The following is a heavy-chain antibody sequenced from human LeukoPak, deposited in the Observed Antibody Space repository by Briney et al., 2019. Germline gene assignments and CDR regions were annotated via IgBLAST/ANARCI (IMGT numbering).Heavy chain of an antibody. CDR1: GGTFSSYT. CDR2: IIPILGIA. CDR3: ARGNYYDSSGYFWFDP. V-gene: IGHV1-69*02. J-gene: IGHJ5*02. Sequence: SVKVSCEASGGTFSSYTISWVRQAPGQGLEWMGRIIPILGIANYAQKFQGRVTITADKSTSTAYMELSSLRSEDTAVYYCARGNYYDSSGYFWFDPWGQGTLVTVSS. D-gene: IGHD3-22*01.